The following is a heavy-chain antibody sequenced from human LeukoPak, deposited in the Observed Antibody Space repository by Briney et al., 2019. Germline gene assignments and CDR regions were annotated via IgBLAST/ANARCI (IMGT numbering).Heavy chain of an antibody. CDR2: ISSSSSTI. CDR3: ARATHYYESSGYDY. V-gene: IGHV3-48*01. Sequence: GGSLRLSCAASGFTFSSYGMTWVRQAPGKGLEWVSYISSSSSTIYYADSVKGRFTISRDNAKNSLYLQMNSLRAEDTALYYCARATHYYESSGYDYWGQGTLVTVSS. D-gene: IGHD3-22*01. J-gene: IGHJ4*02. CDR1: GFTFSSYG.